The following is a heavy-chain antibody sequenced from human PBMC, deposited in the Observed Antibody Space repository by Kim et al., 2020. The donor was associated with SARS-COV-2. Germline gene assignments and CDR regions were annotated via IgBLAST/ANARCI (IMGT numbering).Heavy chain of an antibody. CDR3: ARGGERAYYGSGSSVFDP. Sequence: ASVKVSCKASGYTFSSYDINWVRQATGQGLEWMGWMNPNSGNTGYAQKFQGRVTMTRNTSISTAYMELSSLRSEDTAVYYCARGGERAYYGSGSSVFDPWGQGTLVTVSS. V-gene: IGHV1-8*01. D-gene: IGHD3-10*01. CDR2: MNPNSGNT. J-gene: IGHJ5*02. CDR1: GYTFSSYD.